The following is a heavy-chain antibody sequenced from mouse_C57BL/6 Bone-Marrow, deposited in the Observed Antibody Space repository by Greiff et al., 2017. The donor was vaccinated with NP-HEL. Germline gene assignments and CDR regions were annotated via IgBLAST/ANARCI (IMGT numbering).Heavy chain of an antibody. CDR2: IYPRSGNT. J-gene: IGHJ4*01. CDR3: AREMVTTVVATYYAMDY. D-gene: IGHD1-1*01. CDR1: GYTFTSYG. V-gene: IGHV1-81*01. Sequence: QVHVKQSGAELARPGASVKLSCKASGYTFTSYGISWVKQRTGQGLEWIGEIYPRSGNTYYNEKFKGKATLTADKSSSTAYMELRSLTSEDSAVYFCAREMVTTVVATYYAMDYWGQGTSVTVSS.